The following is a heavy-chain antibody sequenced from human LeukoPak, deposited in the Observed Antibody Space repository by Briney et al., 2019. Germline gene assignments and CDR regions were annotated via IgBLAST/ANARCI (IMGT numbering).Heavy chain of an antibody. CDR2: IWYDGSNK. D-gene: IGHD3-10*01. CDR1: GFTFSSYG. V-gene: IGHV3-33*01. Sequence: GGSLRLSCAASGFTFSSYGMHWVRQAPGKGLEWVAVIWYDGSNKYYADSVKGRFTISRDNSKNTLYLQMNSLRAEDTAVYYCARDRVVRGVMDVWGQGTTVTVSS. J-gene: IGHJ6*02. CDR3: ARDRVVRGVMDV.